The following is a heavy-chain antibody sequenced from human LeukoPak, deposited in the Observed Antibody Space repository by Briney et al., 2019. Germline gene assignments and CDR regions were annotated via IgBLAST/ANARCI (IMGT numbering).Heavy chain of an antibody. J-gene: IGHJ6*03. CDR2: IYSGGST. D-gene: IGHD3-16*01. Sequence: PGGPLRLSCAASAFTVSSNYMSWVRQAPGKGLEWVSVIYSGGSTYYADSVKGRFTISRDNSKNTLYLQMNSLRAEDTAVYYCATSLWGGGYSYMDVWGKGTTVTVSS. CDR1: AFTVSSNY. CDR3: ATSLWGGGYSYMDV. V-gene: IGHV3-53*01.